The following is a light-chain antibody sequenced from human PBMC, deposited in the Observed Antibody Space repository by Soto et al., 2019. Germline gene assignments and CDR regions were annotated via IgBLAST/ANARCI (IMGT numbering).Light chain of an antibody. J-gene: IGKJ5*01. V-gene: IGKV3-11*01. CDR3: QQRSNWPIT. CDR2: DAS. CDR1: QSVSSY. Sequence: EIVLTQSQDTLSLSPGERATLSCRASQSVSSYLAWHQQKPGQAPRLLIYDASNRATGIPARFSGSGSGTDFTLTISSLEPEDFAVYYCQQRSNWPITFGQGTRLEI.